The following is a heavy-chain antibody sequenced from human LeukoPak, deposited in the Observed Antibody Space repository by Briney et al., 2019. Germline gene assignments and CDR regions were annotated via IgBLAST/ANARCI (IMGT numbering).Heavy chain of an antibody. Sequence: GGSLRLSCAASEFTFSSYAMTWVRQAPGKGLEWVSAISGSGGTTYYADSVKGRFTISRDNSKNTLYMQMNSLRAEDTAVYYCAKGRASSGWYSPIDYWGQGTLVTVSS. D-gene: IGHD6-19*01. J-gene: IGHJ4*02. V-gene: IGHV3-23*01. CDR1: EFTFSSYA. CDR2: ISGSGGTT. CDR3: AKGRASSGWYSPIDY.